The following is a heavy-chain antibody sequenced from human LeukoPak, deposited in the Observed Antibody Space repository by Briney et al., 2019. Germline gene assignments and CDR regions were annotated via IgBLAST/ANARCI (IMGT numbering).Heavy chain of an antibody. J-gene: IGHJ4*02. V-gene: IGHV3-7*04. CDR3: ARSSGYGVIDFHF. CDR1: GFTYSDYW. Sequence: PGGSLRLSSAASGFTYSDYWMSWVRQAPGKGLEWVANIKQDGSQRYYVDSVKGRFTISRDNAENSLYLQMNSLRADDTAVYYCARSSGYGVIDFHFWGQGTLVTVSS. D-gene: IGHD3-16*02. CDR2: IKQDGSQR.